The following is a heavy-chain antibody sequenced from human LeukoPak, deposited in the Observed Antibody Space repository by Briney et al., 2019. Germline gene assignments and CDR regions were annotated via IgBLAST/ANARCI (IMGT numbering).Heavy chain of an antibody. CDR1: GGSISSSSYY. J-gene: IGHJ3*02. Sequence: SETLTLTCTVSGGSISSSSYYWGWIRQPPGKGLEWIGSIYYSGSTYYNPSLKSRVTISVDTSKNQFSLKLSSVTAADTAVYYCARQSYSSGWTYAFDIWGQGTMVTVSS. CDR2: IYYSGST. V-gene: IGHV4-39*01. D-gene: IGHD6-19*01. CDR3: ARQSYSSGWTYAFDI.